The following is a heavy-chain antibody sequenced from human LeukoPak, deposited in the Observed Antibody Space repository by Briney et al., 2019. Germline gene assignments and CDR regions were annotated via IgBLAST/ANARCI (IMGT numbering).Heavy chain of an antibody. CDR3: ARGASSRFEH. J-gene: IGHJ4*02. CDR2: IYYSGST. CDR1: GGSISSSSYY. V-gene: IGHV4-39*07. D-gene: IGHD6-13*01. Sequence: SETLSLTCTVSGGSISSSSYYWGWIRQPPGKGLEWIGSIYYSGSTYYKPSLKSRVTISVDTSKNQFSLKLGSVTAADTAVYYCARGASSRFEHWGQGTLVTVSS.